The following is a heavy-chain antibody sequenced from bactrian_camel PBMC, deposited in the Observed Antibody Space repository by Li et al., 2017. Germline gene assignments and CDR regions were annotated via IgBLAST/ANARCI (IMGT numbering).Heavy chain of an antibody. V-gene: IGHV3S9*01. CDR2: IYQGGST. Sequence: HVQLVESGGGSVQAGGSLRLSCVVSGFTYSGYCMGWFRQAPGKEREGVACIYQGGSTYYSDSVKGRFTITQDRAKRTLYLEMSSLDPEDTGIYYCTADPYAQVANSRTCSGASSRGTQVTVS. CDR3: TADPYAQVANSRTCSGA. CDR1: GFTYSGYC. D-gene: IGHD7*01. J-gene: IGHJ6*01.